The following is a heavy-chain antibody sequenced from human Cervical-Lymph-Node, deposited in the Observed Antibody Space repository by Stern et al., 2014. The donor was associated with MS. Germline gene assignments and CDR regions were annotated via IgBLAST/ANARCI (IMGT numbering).Heavy chain of an antibody. J-gene: IGHJ4*02. Sequence: EVQLVESGGGLVQPGGSLRISCAASGITFSSYWMHWVRHAPGKGLAWGSRVNSDGTSTSYVDSVKARFTISRDNAKNTLYLQMNSLRAEDTAVYYCARGRHSSSWYTGNFDYWGQGTLVTVSS. CDR1: GITFSSYW. CDR2: VNSDGTST. CDR3: ARGRHSSSWYTGNFDY. V-gene: IGHV3-74*01. D-gene: IGHD6-13*01.